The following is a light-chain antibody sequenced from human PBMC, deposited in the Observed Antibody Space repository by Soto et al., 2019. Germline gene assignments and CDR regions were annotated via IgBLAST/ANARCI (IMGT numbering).Light chain of an antibody. CDR1: QSVSSIY. CDR2: GAS. Sequence: ETVMTQSPATLSLSPGERATLSCGASQSVSSIYLAWYQQKPGLAPRLLIYGASSRATGIPARFSGSGSGTEFTLTISSLQSEDFAVYYCQQYNNWPAITFGQGTRLEIK. CDR3: QQYNNWPAIT. J-gene: IGKJ5*01. V-gene: IGKV3-15*01.